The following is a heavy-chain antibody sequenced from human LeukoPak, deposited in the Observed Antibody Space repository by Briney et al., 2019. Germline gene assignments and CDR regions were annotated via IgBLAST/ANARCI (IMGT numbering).Heavy chain of an antibody. J-gene: IGHJ4*02. D-gene: IGHD3-10*01. CDR2: IYHSGST. CDR3: ARELLWPRGYYFDY. V-gene: IGHV4-38-2*02. Sequence: SETLSLTCTVSGYSISSGYYWGWIRQPPGKGLEWIGSIYHSGSTYYNPSLKSRVTISVDTSKNQFSLKLSSVTAADTAVYYCARELLWPRGYYFDYWGQGTLVTVSS. CDR1: GYSISSGYY.